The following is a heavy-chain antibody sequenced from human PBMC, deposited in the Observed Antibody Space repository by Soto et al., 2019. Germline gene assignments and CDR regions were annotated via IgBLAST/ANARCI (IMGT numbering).Heavy chain of an antibody. CDR3: TRISRGPPSDL. Sequence: EVQLVESGGGLVQPGGSLRLSCAASGFTFSTSWVNWVRQAPGKGLEWVANINPDGSAQYYVDSVKGRFTISRDNAKNSLFLQMNSLRADDTAVYYCTRISRGPPSDLWGQGTLVTVSS. V-gene: IGHV3-7*03. CDR1: GFTFSTSW. D-gene: IGHD3-10*01. CDR2: INPDGSAQ. J-gene: IGHJ5*02.